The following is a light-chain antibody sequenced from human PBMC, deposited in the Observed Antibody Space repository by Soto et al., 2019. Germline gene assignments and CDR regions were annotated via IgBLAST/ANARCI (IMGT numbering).Light chain of an antibody. V-gene: IGLV2-18*02. J-gene: IGLJ1*01. Sequence: QSALTQPPSVSGSPGQSVTISCTGTSSDVGSYNRVSWYQQPPGSAPKLMIYEVSNRPSGVPDRFSGSKSGNTASLSISGLQAEDEADYYCSSYPSSTTPCVFGTGTQLTVL. CDR1: SSDVGSYNR. CDR3: SSYPSSTTPCV. CDR2: EVS.